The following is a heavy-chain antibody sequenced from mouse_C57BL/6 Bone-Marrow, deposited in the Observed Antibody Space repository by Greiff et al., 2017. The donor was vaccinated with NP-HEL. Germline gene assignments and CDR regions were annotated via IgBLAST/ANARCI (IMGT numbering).Heavy chain of an antibody. J-gene: IGHJ4*01. V-gene: IGHV3-6*01. Sequence: EVKLMESGPGLVKPSQSLSLTCSVSGYSFTSGYYCYWIRQFPGNLLEWLGFIRYDGSTNYNPSLKNRISITRDTSKNQFFLKLNSVTTEDTATYYCARGRDAMDYWGQGTSVTVSS. CDR1: GYSFTSGYY. CDR3: ARGRDAMDY. CDR2: IRYDGST.